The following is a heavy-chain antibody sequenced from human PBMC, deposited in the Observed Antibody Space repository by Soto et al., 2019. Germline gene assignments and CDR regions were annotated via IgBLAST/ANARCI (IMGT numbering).Heavy chain of an antibody. CDR3: ARSQTYYYDSSGYYRPDAFDI. V-gene: IGHV4-39*07. J-gene: IGHJ3*02. Sequence: SETLSLTCTVSGVSVSTNTQYWGWIRQSPGKGLEWIGSIYYGGRTYYNPSLKSRVTISVDTSKNQFSLKLSSVTAADTAVYYCARSQTYYYDSSGYYRPDAFDIWGQGTMVTVSS. CDR2: IYYGGRT. CDR1: GVSVSTNTQY. D-gene: IGHD3-22*01.